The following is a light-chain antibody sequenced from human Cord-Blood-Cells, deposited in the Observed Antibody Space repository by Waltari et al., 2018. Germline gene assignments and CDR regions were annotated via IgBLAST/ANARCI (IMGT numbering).Light chain of an antibody. J-gene: IGKJ1*01. CDR3: QQYNNWPSWT. CDR2: GAS. CDR1: QSVSSN. Sequence: EIVITQSPATLSMYTGERTTHSCRASQSVSSNLDWYQQKPGQAPRLLIYGASTRATGIPARFSGSGSGTEFTLTISCLQSEDFAVYYCQQYNNWPSWTFGQGTKVEIK. V-gene: IGKV3-15*01.